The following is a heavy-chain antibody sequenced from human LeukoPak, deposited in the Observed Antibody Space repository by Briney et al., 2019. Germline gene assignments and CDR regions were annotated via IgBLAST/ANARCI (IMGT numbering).Heavy chain of an antibody. CDR2: ISTDNGNT. CDR1: GYTFTTYG. V-gene: IGHV1-18*01. J-gene: IGHJ5*02. D-gene: IGHD2-2*01. CDR3: AREGGYCSSTSCYNWFDP. Sequence: ASVKVSCKASGYTFTTYGISWVRQAPGQGLEWMGWISTDNGNTNYAERLQGRLTMTTDTSTSTAYMELRSLRSENTAVYYCAREGGYCSSTSCYNWFDPWGQGTLVTVSS.